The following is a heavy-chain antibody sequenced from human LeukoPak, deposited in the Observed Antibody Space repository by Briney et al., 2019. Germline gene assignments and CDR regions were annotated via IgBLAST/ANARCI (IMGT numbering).Heavy chain of an antibody. D-gene: IGHD3-22*01. V-gene: IGHV3-30-3*01. CDR2: ISYDGSNK. Sequence: GGSLRLSCAASGFTFSSYAMHWVRQAPGKGLEWVAVISYDGSNKYYADSVKGRFTISRDNSKNTLYLQMNSLRAEDTAVYYCARERYYYDSSGYKGNWFDPWGQGTLVTVSS. CDR1: GFTFSSYA. CDR3: ARERYYYDSSGYKGNWFDP. J-gene: IGHJ5*02.